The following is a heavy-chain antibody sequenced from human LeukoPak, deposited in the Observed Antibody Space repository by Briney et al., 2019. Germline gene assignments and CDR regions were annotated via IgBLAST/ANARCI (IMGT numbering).Heavy chain of an antibody. CDR2: IYHSGST. D-gene: IGHD2-8*01. CDR3: ARCTDGLCWRGFDN. V-gene: IGHV4-38-2*02. J-gene: IGHJ4*02. Sequence: PSETLSLTCTVSGYSISSGYYWGWIRQPPGKGLEWIGTIYHSGSTYYNPSLKSRVTMSVDTSKNQFSLKLSSVTAADTAVFYCARCTDGLCWRGFDNWGQGTLVTVSS. CDR1: GYSISSGYY.